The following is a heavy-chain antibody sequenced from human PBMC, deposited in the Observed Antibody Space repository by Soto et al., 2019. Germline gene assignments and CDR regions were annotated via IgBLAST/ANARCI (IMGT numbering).Heavy chain of an antibody. J-gene: IGHJ2*01. Sequence: QVQLRESGPGLVKPSQTLCLTCTVSGGSISSGGYYWSWIRQHPGKGLEWIGYIYYSGSTYYNPSLKSRVTISVDTSKNQFSLKLSSVTAADTAVYYCARDITGDCYFDLWGRGTLVTVSS. D-gene: IGHD1-20*01. CDR2: IYYSGST. CDR1: GGSISSGGYY. V-gene: IGHV4-31*03. CDR3: ARDITGDCYFDL.